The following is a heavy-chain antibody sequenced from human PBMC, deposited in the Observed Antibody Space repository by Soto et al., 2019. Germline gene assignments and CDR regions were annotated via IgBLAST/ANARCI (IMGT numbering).Heavy chain of an antibody. CDR2: MNPNSGNT. J-gene: IGHJ5*02. CDR1: GYTFTSYY. V-gene: IGHV1-8*01. D-gene: IGHD2-15*01. CDR3: ARKRYCSGGSCYSTNWFDP. Sequence: ASVKVSCKASGYTFTSYYINWVRQATGQGLEWMGWMNPNSGNTGYAQKFQGRVTMTRNTSISTAYMELSSLRSEDTAVYYCARKRYCSGGSCYSTNWFDPWGQGTLVTVSS.